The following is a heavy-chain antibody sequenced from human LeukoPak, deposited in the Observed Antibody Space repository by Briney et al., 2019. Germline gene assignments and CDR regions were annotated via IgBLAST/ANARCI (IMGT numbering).Heavy chain of an antibody. V-gene: IGHV4-38-2*02. CDR3: AKSNGYGLVDI. CDR1: GYSISSGYY. CDR2: IYHSGST. D-gene: IGHD3-10*01. J-gene: IGHJ3*02. Sequence: SETLSLTCTVSGYSISSGYYWGWIRQPPGKGLEWIGNIYHSGSTYYNPSLKSRVTTSVDTSKNQFSLKLSSVTAADTAVYYCAKSNGYGLVDIWGQGTMVTVSS.